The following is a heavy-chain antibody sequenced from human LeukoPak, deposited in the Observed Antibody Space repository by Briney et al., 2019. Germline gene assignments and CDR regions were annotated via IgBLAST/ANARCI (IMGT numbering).Heavy chain of an antibody. Sequence: SETLSLTCTVSGGSISSYYWSWIRQPAGKGLEWIGRIYSSGTTKYNPSLRSRVTMSVDTSKNQFSLNLNPVTAADTAVYYCARGPSGGSGHDYWGQGTLVTVSS. V-gene: IGHV4-4*07. J-gene: IGHJ4*02. D-gene: IGHD3-16*01. CDR3: ARGPSGGSGHDY. CDR1: GGSISSYY. CDR2: IYSSGTT.